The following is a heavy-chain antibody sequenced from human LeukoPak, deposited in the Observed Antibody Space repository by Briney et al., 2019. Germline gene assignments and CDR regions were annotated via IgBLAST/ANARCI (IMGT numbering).Heavy chain of an antibody. CDR2: ISGSGGST. CDR1: GFTFSGYA. J-gene: IGHJ3*02. V-gene: IGHV3-23*01. Sequence: GGSLRLSCSASGFTFSGYAMSWVRQAPGPGLEWIEAISGSGGSTYYADSVKGRFTISRDNSKNTLYLQMNSLRAEDTAVYYCAKDRYSYGYDAFDIWGQGTMVTVSS. CDR3: AKDRYSYGYDAFDI. D-gene: IGHD5-18*01.